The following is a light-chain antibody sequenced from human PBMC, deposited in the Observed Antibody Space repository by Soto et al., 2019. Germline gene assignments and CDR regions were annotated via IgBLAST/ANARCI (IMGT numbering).Light chain of an antibody. CDR3: QQRKNWPPIT. CDR2: DSS. J-gene: IGKJ5*01. Sequence: EIEFTQSPATLSLSPGETATLSCRASQNVDKFLAWYQQRPGQPPRLLIFDSSNRANGVPVRFSGSGSGTVLTLTIGSLEPEDSAVYYCQQRKNWPPITFGQGTRLEI. V-gene: IGKV3-11*01. CDR1: QNVDKF.